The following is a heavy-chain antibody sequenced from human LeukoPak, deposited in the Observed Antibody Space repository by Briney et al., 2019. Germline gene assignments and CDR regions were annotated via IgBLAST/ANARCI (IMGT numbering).Heavy chain of an antibody. CDR1: GGSISSSSYY. Sequence: SETLSLTCTVSGGSISSSSYYWGWIRQPPGKGLELIGSIYYSGSTYYNPSLKSRVTISVDTSKNQFSLKLSSVTAADTAVYYCARDLITFGGVIAPVDYWGQGNPGHRLL. CDR3: ARDLITFGGVIAPVDY. CDR2: IYYSGST. D-gene: IGHD3-16*02. V-gene: IGHV4-39*07. J-gene: IGHJ4*02.